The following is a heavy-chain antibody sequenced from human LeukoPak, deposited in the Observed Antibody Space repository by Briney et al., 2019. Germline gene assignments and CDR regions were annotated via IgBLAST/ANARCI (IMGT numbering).Heavy chain of an antibody. J-gene: IGHJ4*02. CDR3: ARGYCSSTSCYLFAY. CDR1: GGSFSGYY. V-gene: IGHV4-34*01. Sequence: SETLSLTCAVYGGSFSGYYWSWIRQPPGKGLEWIGEINHSGSTNYNPSLKSRVTMSVDTSENQFSLKLSSVTAADTAVYYCARGYCSSTSCYLFAYWGQGTLVTVSS. CDR2: INHSGST. D-gene: IGHD2-2*01.